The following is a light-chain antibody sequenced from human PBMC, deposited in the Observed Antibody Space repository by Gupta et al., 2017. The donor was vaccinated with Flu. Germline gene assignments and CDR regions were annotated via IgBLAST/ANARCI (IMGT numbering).Light chain of an antibody. J-gene: IGLJ3*02. CDR2: EVT. Sequence: QSALTQPASVSGSPGQSITISCTGTSSDVGGYDYVSWYQQFPGKAPKLMISEVTNRPSGISYRFSGSKSGNTASLTISGLQPEDEADYYCSSYTSSTTLVFGGGTKLTVL. CDR3: SSYTSSTTLV. V-gene: IGLV2-14*01. CDR1: SSDVGGYDY.